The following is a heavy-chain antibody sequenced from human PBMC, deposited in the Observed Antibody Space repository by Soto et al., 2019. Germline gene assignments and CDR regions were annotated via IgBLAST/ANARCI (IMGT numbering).Heavy chain of an antibody. Sequence: GGSLRLSCAASGFTFSSYAMSWVRQAPGKGLEWVSAISGSGGSTHYADSVKGRFTISRDNSKNTLYLQMNSLRAEDTAVYYCAKDHIVVVAATFDYWGQGTLVTVSS. V-gene: IGHV3-23*01. CDR1: GFTFSSYA. CDR2: ISGSGGST. J-gene: IGHJ4*02. D-gene: IGHD2-15*01. CDR3: AKDHIVVVAATFDY.